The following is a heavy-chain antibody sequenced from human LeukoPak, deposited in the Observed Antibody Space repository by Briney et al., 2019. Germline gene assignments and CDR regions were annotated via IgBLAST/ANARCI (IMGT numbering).Heavy chain of an antibody. V-gene: IGHV3-7*01. Sequence: GGSLRLSCAASGFSFSSYWMNWVRQAPGKGLEWVDNIKQDGSEKYFVDSVKGRFTISRDNAKNSLSLQMNSLRPEDTAVYFCAVLTTLHIAVRPGDEYMDVWGKGTTVTVSS. CDR3: AVLTTLHIAVRPGDEYMDV. D-gene: IGHD3-10*01. CDR1: GFSFSSYW. CDR2: IKQDGSEK. J-gene: IGHJ6*03.